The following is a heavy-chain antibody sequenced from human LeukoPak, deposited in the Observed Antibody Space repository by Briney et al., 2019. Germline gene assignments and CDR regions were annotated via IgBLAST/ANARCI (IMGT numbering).Heavy chain of an antibody. V-gene: IGHV1-2*02. CDR3: ARPGYCSSTSCYTFDAFDI. D-gene: IGHD2-2*02. Sequence: ASVKVSCKASGYTFTGYYMHWVRQAPGQGLEWMGWINPNSGGTNYAQKSQGRVTMTRDTSISTAYMELSRLRSDDTAVYYCARPGYCSSTSCYTFDAFDIWGQGTMVTVSS. CDR2: INPNSGGT. CDR1: GYTFTGYY. J-gene: IGHJ3*02.